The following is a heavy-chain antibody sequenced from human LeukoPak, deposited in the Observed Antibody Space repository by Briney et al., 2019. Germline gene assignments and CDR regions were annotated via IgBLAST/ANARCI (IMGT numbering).Heavy chain of an antibody. V-gene: IGHV4-34*01. CDR1: GGSFSGYY. D-gene: IGHD3-10*01. CDR3: ARALMTLVRGVPRTTWFHP. Sequence: SETLSLTCAVFGGSFSGYYWTWGRQAPGKGLEWSGEINESGTTNYNASLNNRVTISVDTSKNQFSLKLTSLTAADTAVFYCARALMTLVRGVPRTTWFHPWGQGTLVTVSS. CDR2: INESGTT. J-gene: IGHJ5*02.